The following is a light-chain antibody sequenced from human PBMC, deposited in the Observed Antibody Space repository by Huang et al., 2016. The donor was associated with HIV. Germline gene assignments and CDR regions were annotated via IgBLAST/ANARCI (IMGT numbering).Light chain of an antibody. J-gene: IGKJ1*01. Sequence: DIQMTQSPSSLSASVGDTVTITCRASHRIGSYLNWYQQTPGKAPKLLIYAASSLQRWVPSRFSGSGSGTDFSLTIRSLQPEEFATFYCQHAYSTPWTFGQGTKVEI. V-gene: IGKV1-39*01. CDR1: HRIGSY. CDR2: AAS. CDR3: QHAYSTPWT.